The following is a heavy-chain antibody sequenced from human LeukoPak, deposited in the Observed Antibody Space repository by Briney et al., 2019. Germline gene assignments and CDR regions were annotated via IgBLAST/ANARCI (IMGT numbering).Heavy chain of an antibody. J-gene: IGHJ4*02. CDR2: TSSDLNVK. Sequence: GGSLGLSGAASGFTFRNYVIHWVRQAPGKGLEWVAVTSSDLNVKLYADSVKGRFTISRDNSRSTLYLQMNSLRPEDTAIYYCAREGYYGSGSPPSLYFDYWGQGTLVTVSS. CDR1: GFTFRNYV. V-gene: IGHV3-30-3*01. CDR3: AREGYYGSGSPPSLYFDY. D-gene: IGHD3-10*01.